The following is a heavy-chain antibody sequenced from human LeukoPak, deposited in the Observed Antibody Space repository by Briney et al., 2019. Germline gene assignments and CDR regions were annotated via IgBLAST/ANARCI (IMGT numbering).Heavy chain of an antibody. CDR3: AKRSDYGGNWNYLDY. J-gene: IGHJ4*02. CDR1: GFTFSSYS. D-gene: IGHD4-23*01. CDR2: ISSSSSTI. Sequence: GGSLRLSCAASGFTFSSYSMNWVRQAPGKGLEWVSYISSSSSTIYYADSVKGRFTISRDNSKNTLYLQMSSLRAEDTALYYCAKRSDYGGNWNYLDYWGQGTPVTVSS. V-gene: IGHV3-48*01.